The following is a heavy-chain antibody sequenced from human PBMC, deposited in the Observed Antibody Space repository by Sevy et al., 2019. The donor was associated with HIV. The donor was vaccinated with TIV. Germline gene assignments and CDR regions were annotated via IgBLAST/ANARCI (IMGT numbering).Heavy chain of an antibody. D-gene: IGHD3-22*01. CDR1: GYTFTGYY. CDR2: INPNSGGT. J-gene: IGHJ4*02. V-gene: IGHV1-2*06. Sequence: ASVKVSCKASGYTFTGYYMHWVRQAPGQGLEWMGRINPNSGGTNYAQKFQGRVTMTRDTSISTAYMELSRLRSDDTAVYYCARDLDSSGYIPSGYWGQGTLVTVSS. CDR3: ARDLDSSGYIPSGY.